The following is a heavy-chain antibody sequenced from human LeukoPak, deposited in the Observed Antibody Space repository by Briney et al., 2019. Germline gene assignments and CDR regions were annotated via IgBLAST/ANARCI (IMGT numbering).Heavy chain of an antibody. CDR3: ATSDAGNYFSERYFDY. J-gene: IGHJ4*02. Sequence: GGSLRLSCAASGFTVSSNYMSWVRQAPGKGLEWVSIIYSGGTTYYADSVKGRFTISRDNAKNSLYLQMNSLRAEDTAVYYCATSDAGNYFSERYFDYWGQGTLVTVSS. D-gene: IGHD1-26*01. CDR2: IYSGGTT. CDR1: GFTVSSNY. V-gene: IGHV3-66*01.